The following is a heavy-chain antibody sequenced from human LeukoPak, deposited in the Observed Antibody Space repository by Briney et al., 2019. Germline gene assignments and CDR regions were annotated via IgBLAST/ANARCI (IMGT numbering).Heavy chain of an antibody. V-gene: IGHV3-7*05. Sequence: GGSLRLSCAASRFTFRIYWMTWVRQAPGKGLEWVANIKQDGGEKHYVDSVQGRFTISRDNAKNSLYLQMNSLRAEDTAVYYCARDVGYDSSGSYPYYFDYWGLGTLVTVSS. D-gene: IGHD3-22*01. CDR2: IKQDGGEK. J-gene: IGHJ4*02. CDR1: RFTFRIYW. CDR3: ARDVGYDSSGSYPYYFDY.